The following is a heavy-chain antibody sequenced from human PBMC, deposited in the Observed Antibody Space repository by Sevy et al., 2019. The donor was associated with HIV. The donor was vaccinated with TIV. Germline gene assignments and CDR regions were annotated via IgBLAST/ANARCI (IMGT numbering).Heavy chain of an antibody. Sequence: SETLSLTCSVSGGSIRNYYWSWIRQPPGKGLEGIGDIYYSGSTNYNPSLKSRVTISVDTSKKQFSLKLSSVTAADTAVYYCARESIAAAGDFDYWGKGTLVTASS. J-gene: IGHJ4*02. CDR1: GGSIRNYY. D-gene: IGHD6-13*01. CDR3: ARESIAAAGDFDY. V-gene: IGHV4-59*01. CDR2: IYYSGST.